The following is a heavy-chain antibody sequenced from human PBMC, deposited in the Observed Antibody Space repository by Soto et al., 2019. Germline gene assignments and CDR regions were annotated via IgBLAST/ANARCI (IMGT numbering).Heavy chain of an antibody. J-gene: IGHJ3*02. D-gene: IGHD1-26*01. CDR1: GFTFSGYA. V-gene: IGHV3-30-3*01. CDR3: AVGATTTDAFDI. Sequence: GGSLRLSCAASGFTFSGYAMHWVRQAPGKGLEWVAVISYDGSNKYYADSVKGRFTISRDNSKNTLYLQMNSLRAEDTAVYYCAVGATTTDAFDIWGQGTMVTVSS. CDR2: ISYDGSNK.